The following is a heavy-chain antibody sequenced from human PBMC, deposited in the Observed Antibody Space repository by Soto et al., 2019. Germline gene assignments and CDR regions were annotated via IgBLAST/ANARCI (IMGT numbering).Heavy chain of an antibody. CDR3: ARDPLLWFGELLYHFDY. V-gene: IGHV3-48*02. CDR1: GFTFSSYS. CDR2: ISSSSSTI. D-gene: IGHD3-10*01. Sequence: GGSLRLSCAASGFTFSSYSMNWVRQAPGKGLEWVSYISSSSSTIYYADSVKGRFTISRDNAKNSLYLQMNSLRDEDTAVYYCARDPLLWFGELLYHFDYWGQGTLVTVSS. J-gene: IGHJ4*02.